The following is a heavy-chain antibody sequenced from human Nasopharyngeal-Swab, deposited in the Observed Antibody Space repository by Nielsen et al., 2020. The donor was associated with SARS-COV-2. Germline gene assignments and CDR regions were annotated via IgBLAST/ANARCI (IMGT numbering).Heavy chain of an antibody. V-gene: IGHV7-4-1*02. D-gene: IGHD3-3*01. CDR2: INTNTGNP. J-gene: IGHJ6*02. Sequence: WGRQAPGQGLEWMGLINTNTGNPTHAQGFTGRFVFSLDTSVSTAYLQISSLKAEDTAVYYCARLRDAYYDFWSGYGMDVWGQGTPVTVSS. CDR3: ARLRDAYYDFWSGYGMDV.